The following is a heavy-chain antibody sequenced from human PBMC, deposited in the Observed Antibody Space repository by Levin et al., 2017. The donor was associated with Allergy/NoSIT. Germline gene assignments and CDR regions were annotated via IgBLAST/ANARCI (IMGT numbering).Heavy chain of an antibody. J-gene: IGHJ4*02. D-gene: IGHD3-22*01. CDR1: GFTFVDYA. Sequence: GESLKISCSTFGFTFVDYAVTWFRQAPGKGLEWVGSIRSQAYGGTTEYAASVRGRFTISRDDSNSIAYLQMDSLRTGDTATYYCTADYHDFDYWGQGTLVTVSS. CDR3: TADYHDFDY. CDR2: IRSQAYGGTT. V-gene: IGHV3-49*03.